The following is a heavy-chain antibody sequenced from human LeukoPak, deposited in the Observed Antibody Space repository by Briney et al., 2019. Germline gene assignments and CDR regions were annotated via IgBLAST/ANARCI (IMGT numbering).Heavy chain of an antibody. V-gene: IGHV3-48*03. CDR1: WFTFSSYE. CDR3: ARGVLPPLFDY. CDR2: ISSSGRTI. Sequence: VGSLRLSCAASWFTFSSYEMTRVCQAPFNGLEWVSYISSSGRTICYADSVKGRFTISRENAKNSLYLQMNSLRAEDTAVYYCARGVLPPLFDYWGQGTLVTVSS. D-gene: IGHD3-10*01. J-gene: IGHJ4*02.